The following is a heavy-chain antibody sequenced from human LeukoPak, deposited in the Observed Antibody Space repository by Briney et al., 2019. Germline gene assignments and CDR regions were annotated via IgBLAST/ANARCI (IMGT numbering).Heavy chain of an antibody. V-gene: IGHV4-39*01. CDR3: ARRGSGWYYFDY. Sequence: KSSETLSLTCTVSGGSISSYYWGWIRQPPGKGLEWIGSIYYSGSTYYNPSLKSRVTISVDTSKNQFSLKLSSVTAADTAVYYCARRGSGWYYFDYWGQGTLVTVSS. CDR1: GGSISSYY. J-gene: IGHJ4*02. D-gene: IGHD6-19*01. CDR2: IYYSGST.